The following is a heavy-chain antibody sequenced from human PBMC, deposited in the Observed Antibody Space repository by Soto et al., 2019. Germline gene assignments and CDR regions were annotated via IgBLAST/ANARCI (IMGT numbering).Heavy chain of an antibody. Sequence: EVRLVESGGGLVKPGGSLRLSCAASGFTFTIFTMIWVHQAPGKGLEWVSSISTSGSYISYADSVKGRFTISRDNSKKSLYLQMDSLRAEDTAVYYCATDWGDRPPDFWGQGTLVTVSS. V-gene: IGHV3-21*01. J-gene: IGHJ4*02. CDR1: GFTFTIFT. CDR3: ATDWGDRPPDF. D-gene: IGHD3-16*01. CDR2: ISTSGSYI.